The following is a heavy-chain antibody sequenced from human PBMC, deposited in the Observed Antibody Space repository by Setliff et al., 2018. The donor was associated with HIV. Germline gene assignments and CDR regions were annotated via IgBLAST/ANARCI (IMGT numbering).Heavy chain of an antibody. Sequence: CTVSGGSISSGSYYWSWIRQPAGKGLEWIGHIYTSGSTNYNPSLQRRVTISVDTSKNQFSLKLSSVTAADTAVYYCARGLLGELLWDYWGQGTLVTVSS. CDR3: ARGLLGELLWDY. J-gene: IGHJ4*02. D-gene: IGHD1-26*01. CDR1: GGSISSGSYY. V-gene: IGHV4-61*09. CDR2: IYTSGST.